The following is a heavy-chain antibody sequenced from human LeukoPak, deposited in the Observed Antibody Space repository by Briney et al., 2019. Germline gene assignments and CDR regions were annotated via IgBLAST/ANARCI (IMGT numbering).Heavy chain of an antibody. D-gene: IGHD2-2*01. CDR2: ISTSSSYI. V-gene: IGHV3-21*01. J-gene: IGHJ4*02. CDR1: GFTFSNYG. CDR3: ARDQAVVVPAAPFDY. Sequence: GGSLRLSCVASGFTFSNYGMDWVRQAPGKGLEWVASISTSSSYIYYADSVKGRFTISRDNAKNSLYLQMNSPRAEDTAVYYCARDQAVVVPAAPFDYWGQGTLVTVSS.